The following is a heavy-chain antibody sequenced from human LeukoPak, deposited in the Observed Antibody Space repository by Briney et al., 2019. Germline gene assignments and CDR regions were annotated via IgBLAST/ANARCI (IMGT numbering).Heavy chain of an antibody. CDR1: GGSFSGYY. CDR2: INHSGST. CDR3: ARGTVYSGYDRLGPPHAFDI. V-gene: IGHV4-34*01. Sequence: KPSETLSLTCAVYGGSFSGYYWSWIRQPPGKGLEWIGEINHSGSTNYNPSLKSRVTISVDTSKNQFSLKLSSVTAADRAVYYCARGTVYSGYDRLGPPHAFDIWGQGTMVTVSS. J-gene: IGHJ3*02. D-gene: IGHD5-12*01.